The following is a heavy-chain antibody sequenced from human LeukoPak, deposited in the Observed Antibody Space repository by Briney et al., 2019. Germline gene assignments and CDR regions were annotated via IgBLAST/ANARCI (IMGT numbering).Heavy chain of an antibody. CDR1: GFTFSGYW. J-gene: IGHJ6*03. CDR3: AAGGGWDPSFGVVTHIDA. Sequence: PGGSLRLSCVTSGFTFSGYWMHWVRQGPEKGLELVSRIDNDGHGIIYADSVKGRFTTSRDNVKNTLYLQMNSLRVEDTAVYYCAAGGGWDPSFGVVTHIDAWGKGTTVTVSS. CDR2: IDNDGHGI. V-gene: IGHV3-74*01. D-gene: IGHD3-3*01.